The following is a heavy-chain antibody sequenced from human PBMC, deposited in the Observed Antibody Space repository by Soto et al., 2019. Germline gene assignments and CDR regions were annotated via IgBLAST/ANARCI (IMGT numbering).Heavy chain of an antibody. Sequence: GESLKISCXGSGYSFTSFWIGWVRQMPGKGLEWMGIIYPDDSDTRYNPSFQGQVTISADRSTSAAYLQWNSLKASDTAMYYCTRQLAYPTYFDYWGQGTLVTVSS. CDR3: TRQLAYPTYFDY. CDR1: GYSFTSFW. CDR2: IYPDDSDT. D-gene: IGHD4-4*01. V-gene: IGHV5-51*01. J-gene: IGHJ4*02.